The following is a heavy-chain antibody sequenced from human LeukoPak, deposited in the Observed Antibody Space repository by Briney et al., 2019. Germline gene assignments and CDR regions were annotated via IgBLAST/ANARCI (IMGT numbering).Heavy chain of an antibody. D-gene: IGHD4-17*01. CDR2: IYSGGST. Sequence: GGSLRLSCAASAVTASINYMGWDRQAPGQGLEWVSVIYSGGSTYYADSAKGRFTISRDNSKNTLYLQMNSLRAEDTAVYYCARPGDDGDDLGLDYWGQGTLVTVSS. V-gene: IGHV3-66*01. J-gene: IGHJ4*02. CDR3: ARPGDDGDDLGLDY. CDR1: AVTASINY.